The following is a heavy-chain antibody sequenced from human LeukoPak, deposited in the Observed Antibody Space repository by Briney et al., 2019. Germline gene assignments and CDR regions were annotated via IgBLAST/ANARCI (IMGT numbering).Heavy chain of an antibody. D-gene: IGHD3-3*01. V-gene: IGHV3-23*01. CDR1: GFTFSNYA. J-gene: IGHJ4*02. CDR2: VSGSGGST. CDR3: AKGYDFWSGYPDY. Sequence: PGGSLRLSCVASGFTFSNYAMNWVRQAPGKGLEWVSGVSGSGGSTYYADSVKGRFTISRDNSKNTLYLQMNSLRAEDTAVYYCAKGYDFWSGYPDYWGQGTLVTVSS.